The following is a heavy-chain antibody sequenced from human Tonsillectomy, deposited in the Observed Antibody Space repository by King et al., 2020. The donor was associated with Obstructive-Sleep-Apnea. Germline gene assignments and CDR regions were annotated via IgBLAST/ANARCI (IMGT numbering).Heavy chain of an antibody. Sequence: QVQLVESGAEVKMPGASVKVSCEASGYIFTGHFLHWVRQAPGQGPEWMGWINTVSGATNYEVRFQGRLTMARDTSINTVYMELSSLTSDDTAMYFCARDISNSGWFDPWGQGTLVTVSS. CDR1: GYIFTGHF. D-gene: IGHD2-21*01. V-gene: IGHV1-2*02. CDR3: ARDISNSGWFDP. CDR2: INTVSGAT. J-gene: IGHJ5*02.